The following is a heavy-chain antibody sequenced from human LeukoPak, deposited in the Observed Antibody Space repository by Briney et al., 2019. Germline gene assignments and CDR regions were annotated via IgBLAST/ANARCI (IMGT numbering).Heavy chain of an antibody. J-gene: IGHJ1*01. V-gene: IGHV3-23*01. Sequence: LGGSLRLSCAASGFTFSSYAMSWVRQATGKGLEWVSAISGSGGSTYYADSVKGRFTISRDNSKNTLYLQMNSLRAEDTAVYYCAKPLSPGSAEYFQHWGQGTLVTVSS. CDR3: AKPLSPGSAEYFQH. CDR2: ISGSGGST. CDR1: GFTFSSYA. D-gene: IGHD1-14*01.